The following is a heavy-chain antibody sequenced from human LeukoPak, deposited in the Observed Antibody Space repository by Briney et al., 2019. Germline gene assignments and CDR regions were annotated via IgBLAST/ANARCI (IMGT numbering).Heavy chain of an antibody. CDR2: ISGSGGST. CDR1: GFTVITNY. CDR3: ARWARDGYNSVYAFDI. Sequence: PGGSLRLSCVASGFTVITNYMSWVRQAPGKGLEWVSAISGSGGSTYYADSVKGRFTISRDNSKNTLYLQMNSLRAEDTAVYYCARWARDGYNSVYAFDIWGQGTMVTVSS. D-gene: IGHD5-24*01. J-gene: IGHJ3*02. V-gene: IGHV3-23*01.